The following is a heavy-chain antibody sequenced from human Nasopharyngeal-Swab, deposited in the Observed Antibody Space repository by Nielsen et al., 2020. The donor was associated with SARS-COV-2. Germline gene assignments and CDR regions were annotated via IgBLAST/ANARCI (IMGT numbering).Heavy chain of an antibody. J-gene: IGHJ3*02. CDR1: GFTFSSYS. CDR3: ARSHDSHDAFDI. D-gene: IGHD3-22*01. V-gene: IGHV3-21*01. CDR2: ISSRSSYI. Sequence: GESLKISCAASGFTFSSYSMNWVRQAPGKGLEWVSSISSRSSYIYYADSVKGRFTISRDNAKNSLYLQMNSLRAEDTAVYYCARSHDSHDAFDIWGQGTMVTVSS.